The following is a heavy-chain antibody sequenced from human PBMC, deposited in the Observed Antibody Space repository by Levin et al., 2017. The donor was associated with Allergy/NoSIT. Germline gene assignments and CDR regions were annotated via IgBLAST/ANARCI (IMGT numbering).Heavy chain of an antibody. V-gene: IGHV4-31*03. D-gene: IGHD3-22*01. CDR3: ARRGYDGDYYYYMDV. J-gene: IGHJ6*03. Sequence: SETLSLTCTVSGGSISSGGYYWSWIRQHPGKGLEWIGYIYYSGSTYYNPSLKSRVTISVDTSKNQFSLKLSSVTAADTAVYYCARRGYDGDYYYYMDVWGKGTTVTVSS. CDR1: GGSISSGGYY. CDR2: IYYSGST.